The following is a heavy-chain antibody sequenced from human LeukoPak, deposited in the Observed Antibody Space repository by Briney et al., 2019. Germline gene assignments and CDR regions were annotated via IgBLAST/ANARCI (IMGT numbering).Heavy chain of an antibody. CDR2: INHSGST. Sequence: LETLSLTCAVYGGSFSDYYWSWIRQPPGKGLEWIGEINHSGSTNYNPSLKSRVTISVDTSKNQFSLKLSSVTAADTAIYYCARRGVRGVISPNYFDYWGQGTLVTVSS. CDR1: GGSFSDYY. V-gene: IGHV4-34*01. CDR3: ARRGVRGVISPNYFDY. J-gene: IGHJ4*02. D-gene: IGHD3-10*01.